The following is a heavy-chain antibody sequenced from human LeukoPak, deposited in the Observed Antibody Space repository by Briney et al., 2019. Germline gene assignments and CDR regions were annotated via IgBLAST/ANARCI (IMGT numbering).Heavy chain of an antibody. Sequence: GGSLRLSCAASGFTFSSYAMSWVRQAPGNGLEWVSAIGGSGGSTYYADSVKGRFTISRDNSKNTLYLQMNSLRAEDTAVYYCAKGLSSRWWGDAFDIWGQGTMVTVSS. J-gene: IGHJ3*02. D-gene: IGHD6-13*01. CDR2: IGGSGGST. CDR3: AKGLSSRWWGDAFDI. CDR1: GFTFSSYA. V-gene: IGHV3-23*01.